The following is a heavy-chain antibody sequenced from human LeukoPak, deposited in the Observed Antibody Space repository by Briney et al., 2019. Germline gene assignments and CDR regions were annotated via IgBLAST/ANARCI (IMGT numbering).Heavy chain of an antibody. J-gene: IGHJ4*02. CDR3: ARGGLPTYYDFWSGLRNYFDY. Sequence: SETLSLTCAVYGGSFSGYYWSWIRQPPGKGLEWIGEINHSGNTNYNPSLKSRVTISVDTSKNQFSLKLSSVTAADTAVYYRARGGLPTYYDFWSGLRNYFDYWGQGTLVTVSS. CDR2: INHSGNT. D-gene: IGHD3-3*01. CDR1: GGSFSGYY. V-gene: IGHV4-34*01.